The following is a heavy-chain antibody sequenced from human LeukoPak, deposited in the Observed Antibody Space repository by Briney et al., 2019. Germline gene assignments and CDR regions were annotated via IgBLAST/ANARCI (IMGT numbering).Heavy chain of an antibody. J-gene: IGHJ6*02. D-gene: IGHD6-13*01. CDR2: ISAYNGNT. CDR1: GYTFTTYG. CDR3: ARDPVSSSWYSYYYYGMDV. Sequence: ASAKVSCKTSGYTFTTYGISWVRQAPGQGLEWMGWISAYNGNTKYAQKLQGRVTMTTDTSTSTAYMELRSLRSEDTAVYYCARDPVSSSWYSYYYYGMDVWGQGTTVTVSS. V-gene: IGHV1-18*01.